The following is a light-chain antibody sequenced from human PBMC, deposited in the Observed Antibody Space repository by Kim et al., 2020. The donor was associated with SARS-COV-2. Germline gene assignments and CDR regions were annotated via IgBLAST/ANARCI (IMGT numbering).Light chain of an antibody. Sequence: PGERVTLSCRASQGVSSSYLTWYQQKPGQAPRLLIYGASTRATSIPARFSGSGSGTDFTLTISSLQPEDFAVYYCQQDYNLPTFGPGTKVDIK. CDR2: GAS. CDR1: QGVSSSY. CDR3: QQDYNLPT. V-gene: IGKV3D-7*01. J-gene: IGKJ3*01.